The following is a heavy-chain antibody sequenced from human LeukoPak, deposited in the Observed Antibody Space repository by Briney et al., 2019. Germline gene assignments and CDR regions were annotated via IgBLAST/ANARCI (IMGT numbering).Heavy chain of an antibody. CDR2: ISSSSSYI. V-gene: IGHV3-21*01. Sequence: PGGSLRLSCAASGFTFSSYSMNWVRQAPGKGLEWVSSISSSSSYIYYADSVKGRFTISRGNSKNTLYLQMNSLRAEDTAVYYCAKGGGYSHYYFDYWGQGTLVTVSS. J-gene: IGHJ4*02. D-gene: IGHD5-18*01. CDR3: AKGGGYSHYYFDY. CDR1: GFTFSSYS.